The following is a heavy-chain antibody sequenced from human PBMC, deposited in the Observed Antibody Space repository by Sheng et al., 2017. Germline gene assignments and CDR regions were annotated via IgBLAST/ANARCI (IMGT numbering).Heavy chain of an antibody. V-gene: IGHV4-30-2*01. CDR2: IYHSGST. J-gene: IGHJ5*02. CDR3: ARDLRRNWFDP. Sequence: QLQLQESGSGLVKPSQTLSLTCAVSGGSISSGGYSWSWDPGSHQGRALEWIGYIYHSGSTYYNPSLKSRVTISVDRSKNQFSLKLSSVTAADTAVYYCARDLRRNWFDPWGQGTLVTVSS. CDR1: GGSISSGGYS.